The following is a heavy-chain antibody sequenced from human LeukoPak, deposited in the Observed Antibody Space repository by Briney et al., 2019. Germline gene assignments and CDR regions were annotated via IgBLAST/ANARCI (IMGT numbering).Heavy chain of an antibody. CDR2: ISSSSSYI. V-gene: IGHV3-21*04. D-gene: IGHD6-6*01. Sequence: GGSLRLSCAASGFTFSSYSMNWVRQAPGKGLEWVSSISSSSSYIYYADSVKGRFTISRDNAKNSLYLQMNSLRAEDTAIYYCARDFSSSSTVYYYYYMDVWGKGTTVTVSS. J-gene: IGHJ6*03. CDR1: GFTFSSYS. CDR3: ARDFSSSSTVYYYYYMDV.